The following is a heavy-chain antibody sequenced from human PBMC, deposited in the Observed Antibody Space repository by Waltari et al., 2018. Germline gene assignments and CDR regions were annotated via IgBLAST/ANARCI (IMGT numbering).Heavy chain of an antibody. CDR1: VFPFNTYR. Sequence: EVQLVESGGGWVQPGGFLRLSCSGYVFPFNTYRPNWFRQAPGKGLEWLSSIGGIGSSDTTYYADSVKGRFTISRDNVKNSVYLQMSRLTDDDTALYYCARAVVVATPRGFFDYWGQGTQVTVSS. CDR3: ARAVVVATPRGFFDY. J-gene: IGHJ4*02. D-gene: IGHD2-15*01. CDR2: IGGIGSSDTT. V-gene: IGHV3-48*02.